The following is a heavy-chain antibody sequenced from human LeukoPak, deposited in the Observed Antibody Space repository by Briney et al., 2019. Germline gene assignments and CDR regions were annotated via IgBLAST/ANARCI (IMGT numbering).Heavy chain of an antibody. V-gene: IGHV3-7*01. CDR3: ARDTGEAFDY. Sequence: PGGSLRLSCAASGFTFSRYWMSWVRQAPGKGLEWVANIRQDGTDKYYVDSAKGRFTISRDNAKNSLYLQMNSLRAEDTAVYYCARDTGEAFDYWGQGTLVTVSS. J-gene: IGHJ4*02. D-gene: IGHD7-27*01. CDR1: GFTFSRYW. CDR2: IRQDGTDK.